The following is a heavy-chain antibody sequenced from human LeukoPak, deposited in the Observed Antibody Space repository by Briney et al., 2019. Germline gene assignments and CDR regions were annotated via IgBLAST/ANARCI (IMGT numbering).Heavy chain of an antibody. V-gene: IGHV3-30*18. J-gene: IGHJ5*02. Sequence: GSSLRLSCAASGFTFSSYGVHWVRQAPGKGLEWVAVISFEGSNKYYADSVKGRFTISRDNSKNTLYLQMNSLRAEDTAVYYCAKPASDFILNWFDPWGQGTLVTVSS. CDR3: AKPASDFILNWFDP. CDR2: ISFEGSNK. CDR1: GFTFSSYG. D-gene: IGHD3-3*01.